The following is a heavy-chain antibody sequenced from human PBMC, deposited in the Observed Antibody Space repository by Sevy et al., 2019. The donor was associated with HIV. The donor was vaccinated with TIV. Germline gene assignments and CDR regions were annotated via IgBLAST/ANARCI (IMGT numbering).Heavy chain of an antibody. CDR1: GFTFSSYG. Sequence: GGSLRLSCAASGFTFSSYGMHWVRQAPGKGLEWVAVISYDGSNKYYADSVKGRFTISRDNSKNTLYLQMNSLRAEDTAVYYGAKAYVKGTLDYWGQGTLVTVSS. CDR3: AKAYVKGTLDY. CDR2: ISYDGSNK. V-gene: IGHV3-30*18. D-gene: IGHD2-8*01. J-gene: IGHJ4*02.